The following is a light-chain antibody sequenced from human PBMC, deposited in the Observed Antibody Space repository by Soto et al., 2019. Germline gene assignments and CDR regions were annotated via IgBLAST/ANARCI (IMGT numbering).Light chain of an antibody. J-gene: IGKJ5*01. Sequence: EVVMTQSPDTLSVSPGETVTLSCRASQSVRSKLAWYQQKPGQAPRLFIYGASTRATGIPARFSGSGSGTEFTLTISSLQSEDFAIYYCQQYNNWPPITFGQVTRLEIK. CDR2: GAS. CDR3: QQYNNWPPIT. CDR1: QSVRSK. V-gene: IGKV3-15*01.